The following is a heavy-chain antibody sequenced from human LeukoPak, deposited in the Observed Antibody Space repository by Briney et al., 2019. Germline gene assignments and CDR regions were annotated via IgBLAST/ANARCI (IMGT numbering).Heavy chain of an antibody. CDR2: IYPGDSDT. Sequence: PGESLKISCKGSGYSFTSYWIAWVRQMPGKGLEWMGIIYPGDSDTRYSPSFQGQVTISADRSISTAYLQWSSLQASDTAMYYCAGRLVVPAAKDAYDIWGQGTVVTVSS. V-gene: IGHV5-51*01. J-gene: IGHJ3*02. CDR3: AGRLVVPAAKDAYDI. D-gene: IGHD2-2*01. CDR1: GYSFTSYW.